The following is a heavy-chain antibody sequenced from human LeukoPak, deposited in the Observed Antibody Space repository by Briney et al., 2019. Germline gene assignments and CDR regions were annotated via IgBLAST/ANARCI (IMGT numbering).Heavy chain of an antibody. CDR3: ARWYCTTVKCYYDC. J-gene: IGHJ4*02. Sequence: GGSLRLSCVVSGFTVSDNYMSWVRQAPGKGLEWVSFIYKDGKTQNKDSVQGRVTIFRDTSRNTLYLQMNSLGAEDTAVYYCARWYCTTVKCYYDCWGQGTLVAVSS. V-gene: IGHV3-53*01. D-gene: IGHD2-8*01. CDR2: IYKDGKT. CDR1: GFTVSDNY.